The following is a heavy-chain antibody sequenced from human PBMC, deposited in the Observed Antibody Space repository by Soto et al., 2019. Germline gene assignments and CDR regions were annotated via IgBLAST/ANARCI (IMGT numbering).Heavy chain of an antibody. V-gene: IGHV4-4*02. Sequence: QVQLQESGPGLAKPSETLSLTCAVSGGSINSNNWWSWVRQPPGKGLEWIGHIFHSGNTNYNPSLKSRINISIDKSKNQISLKLSSVTAADTAVYYCAREYSGLSRWFDAWGQGTLVTVSS. CDR1: GGSINSNNW. D-gene: IGHD6-13*01. CDR2: IFHSGNT. J-gene: IGHJ5*02. CDR3: AREYSGLSRWFDA.